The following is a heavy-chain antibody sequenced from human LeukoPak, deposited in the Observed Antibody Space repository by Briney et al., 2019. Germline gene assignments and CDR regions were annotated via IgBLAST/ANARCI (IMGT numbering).Heavy chain of an antibody. CDR2: ISGSGGST. J-gene: IGHJ4*02. CDR1: GFTFSSYG. D-gene: IGHD4-23*01. V-gene: IGHV3-23*01. Sequence: GGTLRLSCAASGFTFSSYGMSWVRQAPGKGLEWVSAISGSGGSTYYADSVKGRFTISRDNSKNTLYLQMNSLRAEDTAVYYCAKGSGSTVVMGDWGQGTLVTVSS. CDR3: AKGSGSTVVMGD.